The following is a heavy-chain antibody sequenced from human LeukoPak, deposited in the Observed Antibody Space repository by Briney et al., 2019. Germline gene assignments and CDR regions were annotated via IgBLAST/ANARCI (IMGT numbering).Heavy chain of an antibody. V-gene: IGHV4-4*07. D-gene: IGHD5-18*01. CDR3: ASTTDSYADYYFDY. CDR2: IYTRGRT. Sequence: PSETLSLTCTVSGDSISSYYWSWMREPAGKGREWIGRIYTRGRTNYNPSLKRRVTISVEKSKNQFSLQLNSVTPEDTAVYYCASTTDSYADYYFDYWGQGTLVTVSS. J-gene: IGHJ4*02. CDR1: GDSISSYY.